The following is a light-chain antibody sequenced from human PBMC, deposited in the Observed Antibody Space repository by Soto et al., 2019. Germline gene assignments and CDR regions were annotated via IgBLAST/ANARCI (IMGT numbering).Light chain of an antibody. CDR1: QSISRW. CDR2: EGS. J-gene: IGKJ1*01. V-gene: IGKV1-5*03. CDR3: QQYNTYSRT. Sequence: DIQMTQSPSTLSASIGDRVTITCRASQSISRWLAWYRQKPGEAPKLLIYEGSILERGVPSRFSGSGSGTEFTITISSLQPDDFATFYCQQYNTYSRTFGQGTRVEVK.